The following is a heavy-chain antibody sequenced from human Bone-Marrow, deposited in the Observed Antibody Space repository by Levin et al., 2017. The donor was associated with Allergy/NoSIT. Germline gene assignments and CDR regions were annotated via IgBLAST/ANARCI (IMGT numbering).Heavy chain of an antibody. CDR2: ISGSGGTT. D-gene: IGHD3-22*01. CDR1: GFTFSSYT. J-gene: IGHJ4*02. CDR3: AKDGGFLTSYYDSSGYYSEYYFDY. V-gene: IGHV3-23*01. Sequence: PGGSLRLSCAASGFTFSSYTMTWVRQAPGKGLEWVSGISGSGGTTYYADSVEGRVTISRDNSKNTLYLQMNSLRAEDTAVYYCAKDGGFLTSYYDSSGYYSEYYFDYWGQGALVTVSS.